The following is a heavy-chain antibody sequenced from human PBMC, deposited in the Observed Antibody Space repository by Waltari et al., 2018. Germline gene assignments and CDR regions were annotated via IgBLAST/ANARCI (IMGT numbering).Heavy chain of an antibody. D-gene: IGHD6-6*01. CDR1: GFTFGSYA. CDR3: ARDPSREYSSSSGCDY. CDR2: ISYDGSNK. V-gene: IGHV3-30-3*01. J-gene: IGHJ4*02. Sequence: QVQLVESGGGVVQPGRSLRLSCAASGFTFGSYAMHWVRQAPGKGLEWVAVISYDGSNKYYADSVKGRFTISRDNSKNTLYLQMNSLRAEDTAVYYCARDPSREYSSSSGCDYWGQGTLVTVSS.